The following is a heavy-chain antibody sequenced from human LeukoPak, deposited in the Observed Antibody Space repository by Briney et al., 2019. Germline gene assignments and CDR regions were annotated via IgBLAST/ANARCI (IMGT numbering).Heavy chain of an antibody. D-gene: IGHD2-15*01. CDR3: ASYCSGASCYAFDI. J-gene: IGHJ3*02. CDR2: ISSSGDST. V-gene: IGHV3-23*01. Sequence: GGSLRLSCAASGFTFSGYAMSWVRQAPGKRLEWVSSISSSGDSTYYADSVKGRFTISRDNSKNTLYLQMNSLRVEDTAVYYCASYCSGASCYAFDIWGQGTLVTVS. CDR1: GFTFSGYA.